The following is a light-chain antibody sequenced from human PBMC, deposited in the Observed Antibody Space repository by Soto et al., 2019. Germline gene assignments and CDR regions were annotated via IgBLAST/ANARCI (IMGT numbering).Light chain of an antibody. Sequence: DIQMTQSPSTVSASVGDRVTITCRASQSISSWLAWYQQKPGKAPKLLIQKASSLKSGVPSRFSGSGSGTEFTLAISSLQPDDFATYYCQQYSIFSLTFGGGTKVEIK. J-gene: IGKJ4*01. CDR2: KAS. CDR1: QSISSW. V-gene: IGKV1-5*03. CDR3: QQYSIFSLT.